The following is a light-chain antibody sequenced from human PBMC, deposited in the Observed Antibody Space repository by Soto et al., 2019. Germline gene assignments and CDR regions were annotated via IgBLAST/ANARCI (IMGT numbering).Light chain of an antibody. V-gene: IGLV2-14*01. J-gene: IGLJ2*01. Sequence: QSALTQPASVSGSPGQSITVSCTGTSSDVGDYNYVSWYQQHPGKAPKLMIYEVSNRPSGVSNRFSGSKSGNTASLTISGLQAEDEAAYYCSSYITSTNLVVFGGGTKLTVL. CDR3: SSYITSTNLVV. CDR1: SSDVGDYNY. CDR2: EVS.